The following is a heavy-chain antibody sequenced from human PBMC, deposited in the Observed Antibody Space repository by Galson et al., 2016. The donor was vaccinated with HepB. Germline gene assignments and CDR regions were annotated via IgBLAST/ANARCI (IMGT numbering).Heavy chain of an antibody. V-gene: IGHV1-18*01. CDR1: GYSFTSYG. CDR2: IGTYDGDT. J-gene: IGHJ5*02. Sequence: SVKVSCKASGYSFTSYGISWVRQAPGQGLEWMGWIGTYDGDTNFAQNFQGRVTLTTGTSTNTAYMELRSLRSDDTAVYYCARDFEPLQQMDCFDPWGQGTLVTVSS. D-gene: IGHD5-24*01. CDR3: ARDFEPLQQMDCFDP.